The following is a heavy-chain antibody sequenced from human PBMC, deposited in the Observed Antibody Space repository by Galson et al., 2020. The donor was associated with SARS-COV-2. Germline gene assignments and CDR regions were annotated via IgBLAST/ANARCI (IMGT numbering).Heavy chain of an antibody. CDR1: GYTLTGYY. J-gene: IGHJ3*02. D-gene: IGHD3-10*01. CDR3: ARDITMVQGDGDAFDI. Sequence: ASVKVSCKASGYTLTGYYMHWVRQAPGQGLEWMGWINPNSGGTNYAQKFQGWVTMTRDTSISTAYMELSRLRSDDTAVYYCARDITMVQGDGDAFDIWGQGTMVTVSS. CDR2: INPNSGGT. V-gene: IGHV1-2*04.